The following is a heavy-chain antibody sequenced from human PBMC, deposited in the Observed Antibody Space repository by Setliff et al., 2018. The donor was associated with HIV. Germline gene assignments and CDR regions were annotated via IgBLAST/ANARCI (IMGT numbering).Heavy chain of an antibody. V-gene: IGHV1-69*05. CDR1: GGTFRSHE. J-gene: IGHJ5*02. CDR2: IVPILNTG. Sequence: SVKVSCKASGGTFRSHEISWVRQAPGQGLEWMGGIVPILNTGNYAPKFQGRVTITTDESTSTAYMELSSLGSEDTAVYYCAGGLVSQKVPFDPWGQGTLVTAPQ. D-gene: IGHD1-1*01. CDR3: AGGLVSQKVPFDP.